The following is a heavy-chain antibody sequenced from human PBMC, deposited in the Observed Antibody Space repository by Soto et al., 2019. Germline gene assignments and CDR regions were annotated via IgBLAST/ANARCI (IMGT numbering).Heavy chain of an antibody. V-gene: IGHV4-31*02. Sequence: SETLSLTCTVSGGPISSDSYSWTWIRQHPGKGLEWIGYIYHTGSTHYNPSLKSRATISVDTSKNQFSLKLSSVTAADTAVYYCAREAAARIERWFDSWGQGTLVTVSS. CDR3: AREAAARIERWFDS. J-gene: IGHJ5*01. CDR2: IYHTGST. D-gene: IGHD6-6*01. CDR1: GGPISSDSYS.